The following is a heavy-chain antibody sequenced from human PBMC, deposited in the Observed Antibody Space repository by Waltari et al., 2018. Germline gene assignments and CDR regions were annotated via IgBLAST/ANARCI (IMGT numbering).Heavy chain of an antibody. CDR3: GRRTHYYGSGTHYYMDV. CDR1: GYGFSNYG. V-gene: IGHV1-18*01. J-gene: IGHJ6*03. Sequence: QVQLVQSGAEVKKPGASVKVSCKASGYGFSNYGISWVRQAPGQGLEWMGWISPYNGNTDYAQELQGRVTLTTDRSTSTAYMELRSLRYDDTAVYYCGRRTHYYGSGTHYYMDVWGKGTTVTVSS. D-gene: IGHD3-10*01. CDR2: ISPYNGNT.